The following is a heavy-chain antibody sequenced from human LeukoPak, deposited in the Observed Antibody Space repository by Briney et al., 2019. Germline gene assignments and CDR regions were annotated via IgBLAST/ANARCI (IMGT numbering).Heavy chain of an antibody. Sequence: PGGSLRLSCAASGFTFSSYGMHWVRQAPGKELEWVAVIWYDGSNKYYANSVKGRFTISRDNSKNTLYLQMNSLRAEDTALYYCARGGHYDILTGQFDPWGQGTLVTVSS. CDR2: IWYDGSNK. D-gene: IGHD3-9*01. CDR3: ARGGHYDILTGQFDP. CDR1: GFTFSSYG. V-gene: IGHV3-33*01. J-gene: IGHJ5*02.